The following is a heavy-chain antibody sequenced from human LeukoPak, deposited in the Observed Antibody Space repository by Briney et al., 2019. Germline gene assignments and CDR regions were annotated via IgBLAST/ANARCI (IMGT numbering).Heavy chain of an antibody. D-gene: IGHD3-16*02. J-gene: IGHJ4*02. CDR1: GFTFSSYA. CDR2: ISGSGGST. CDR3: AIDTFMITFGGVIGSFDY. Sequence: GGSLRLSCAASGFTFSSYAMSWVRQAPGKGLEWVSAISGSGGSTYFADSVKGRFTISRDNSKNTLYLQMSSLRAEDTAVYYCAIDTFMITFGGVIGSFDYWGQGTLVTVSS. V-gene: IGHV3-23*01.